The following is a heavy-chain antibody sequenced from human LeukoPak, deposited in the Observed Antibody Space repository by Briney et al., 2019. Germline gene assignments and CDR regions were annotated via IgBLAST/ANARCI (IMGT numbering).Heavy chain of an antibody. CDR2: MNPNSGNT. V-gene: IGHV1-8*03. Sequence: ASVKVSCKASGYTFTSYDINWVRQATGQGLEWMGWMNPNSGNTGYAQKFQGRVTITRNTSISTAYMELSSLRSEDTAVYYCARVTYYYDSSGPYYFDYWGQGTLVTVSS. CDR3: ARVTYYYDSSGPYYFDY. J-gene: IGHJ4*02. D-gene: IGHD3-22*01. CDR1: GYTFTSYD.